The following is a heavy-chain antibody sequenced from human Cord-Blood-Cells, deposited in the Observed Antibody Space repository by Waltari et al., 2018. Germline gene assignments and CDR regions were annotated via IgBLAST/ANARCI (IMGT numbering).Heavy chain of an antibody. D-gene: IGHD7-27*01. CDR1: GFTFSSYA. CDR2: ISGSGGST. J-gene: IGHJ4*02. V-gene: IGHV3-23*01. Sequence: EVQLLESGGGLVQPGGSLRLSCAASGFTFSSYAMSWVRQAPGKGLGWVSAISGSGGSTYYADSVKGRFTISRDNSNNTLYLQMNSLRAEDTAVYYCAKWVKLGIGGYWGQGTLVTVSS. CDR3: AKWVKLGIGGY.